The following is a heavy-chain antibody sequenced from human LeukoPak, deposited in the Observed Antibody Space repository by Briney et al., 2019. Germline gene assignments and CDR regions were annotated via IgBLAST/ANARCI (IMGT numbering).Heavy chain of an antibody. V-gene: IGHV4-59*01. Sequence: SETLSLTFSVSGGSISSYYWSWIRQPPGKGLEWIGYIYNSGSTNYNPSLKSRLTISLDTAKNQFSLKLSSVTAANTAVYYCASHYDSSGYDYWGQGTLVTVSS. CDR3: ASHYDSSGYDY. J-gene: IGHJ4*02. D-gene: IGHD3-22*01. CDR2: IYNSGST. CDR1: GGSISSYY.